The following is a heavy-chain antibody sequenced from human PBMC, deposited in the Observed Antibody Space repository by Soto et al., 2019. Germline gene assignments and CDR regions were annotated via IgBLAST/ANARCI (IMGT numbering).Heavy chain of an antibody. V-gene: IGHV3-23*01. J-gene: IGHJ4*02. CDR3: AKDQEGEYSGFVFDY. CDR2: ISGSGGST. CDR1: GFTFSSYA. Sequence: GGSLRLSCAASGFTFSSYAMSWVRQAPGKGLEWVSAISGSGGSTYYADSVKGRFTISRDNSKNTLYLQMNSLRAEDTAVYYCAKDQEGEYSGFVFDYWGQGTLVTVYS. D-gene: IGHD5-12*01.